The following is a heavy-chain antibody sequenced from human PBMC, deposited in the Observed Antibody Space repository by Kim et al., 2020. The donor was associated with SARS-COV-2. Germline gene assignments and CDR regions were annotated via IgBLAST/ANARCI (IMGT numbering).Heavy chain of an antibody. CDR2: VGTTGDT. D-gene: IGHD2-2*02. CDR3: ARGALSCTTASCHNTYGVDV. Sequence: GGSLRLSCAASGFSFSTYDMYWVRQATGKGLEWVSFVGTTGDTYYAGSVKGRFTVSRENAKDSLYLQMNSLTVGDTAVYYCARGALSCTTASCHNTYGVDVWGQGTTVTVSS. CDR1: GFSFSTYD. J-gene: IGHJ6*02. V-gene: IGHV3-13*01.